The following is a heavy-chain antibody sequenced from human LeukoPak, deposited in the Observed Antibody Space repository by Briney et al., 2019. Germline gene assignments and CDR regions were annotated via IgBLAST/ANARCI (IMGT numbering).Heavy chain of an antibody. J-gene: IGHJ6*03. CDR1: GGSISSSSYY. CDR2: IYYSGST. CDR3: ASVYYYYMDV. V-gene: IGHV4-39*07. Sequence: ASETLSLTCTVSGGSISSSSYYWGWIRQPPGKGLEWIGSIYYSGSTYYNPSLKSRVTISVDTSKNQFSLKLSSVTAADTAVYYCASVYYYYMDVWGKGTTVTVSS.